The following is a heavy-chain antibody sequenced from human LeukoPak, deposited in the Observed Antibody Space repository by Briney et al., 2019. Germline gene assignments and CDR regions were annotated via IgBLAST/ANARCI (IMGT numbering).Heavy chain of an antibody. CDR2: ISSNGGST. CDR1: GFTFSSYA. Sequence: PGGSLRLSCAASGFTFSSYAMHWVRQAPGKGLEYVSAISSNGGSTYYANSVKGRFTISRDNSKNTLYLQMGSLRAEDMAVYYCARADYYGSRQLLYYFDYWGQGTLATVSS. V-gene: IGHV3-64*01. CDR3: ARADYYGSRQLLYYFDY. D-gene: IGHD3-10*01. J-gene: IGHJ4*02.